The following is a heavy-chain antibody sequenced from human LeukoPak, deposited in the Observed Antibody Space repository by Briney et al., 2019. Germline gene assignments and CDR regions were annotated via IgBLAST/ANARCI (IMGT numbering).Heavy chain of an antibody. CDR2: IYTSGST. J-gene: IGHJ3*02. Sequence: SETLSLTCTVSGGSLSSGSYYWRWLRQPAGTGLEWIGRIYTSGSTNYNPSLKSRVTISVDTSKNQFSLKLSSVTAADTAVYYCARVWDVGYSYGPFDIWGQGTMVTVSS. D-gene: IGHD5-18*01. V-gene: IGHV4-61*02. CDR3: ARVWDVGYSYGPFDI. CDR1: GGSLSSGSYY.